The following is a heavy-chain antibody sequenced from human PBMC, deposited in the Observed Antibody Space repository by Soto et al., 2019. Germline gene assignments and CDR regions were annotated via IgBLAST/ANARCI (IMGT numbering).Heavy chain of an antibody. CDR3: ARHGATIFGLFAGAEYFQH. D-gene: IGHD3-3*01. V-gene: IGHV4-39*01. CDR2: IYYSGST. CDR1: GGSISSSSYY. Sequence: QLQLQESGPGLVKPSETLSLTCTVSGGSISSSSYYWGWIRQPPGKGLEWIGSIYYSGSTYYNPSLKSRVTISVDTSKNQFSLKLSSVTAADTAVYYCARHGATIFGLFAGAEYFQHWGQGTLVTVSS. J-gene: IGHJ1*01.